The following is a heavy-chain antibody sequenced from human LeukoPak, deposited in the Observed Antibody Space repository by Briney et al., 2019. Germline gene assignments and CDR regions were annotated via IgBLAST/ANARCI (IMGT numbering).Heavy chain of an antibody. CDR3: AKDDAWLQYGN. J-gene: IGHJ4*02. V-gene: IGHV3-30*18. Sequence: GGSLRLSCAASGFTFSSYGMHWVRQAPGKGLEWVAVISYVGSNKYYADSVKGRFTISRDNSKNTLYLQMNSLRPEDTAVYYCAKDDAWLQYGNWGRGTLVTVSS. D-gene: IGHD5-24*01. CDR1: GFTFSSYG. CDR2: ISYVGSNK.